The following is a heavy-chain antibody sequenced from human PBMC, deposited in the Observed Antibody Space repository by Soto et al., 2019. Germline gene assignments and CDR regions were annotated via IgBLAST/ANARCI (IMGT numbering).Heavy chain of an antibody. J-gene: IGHJ5*02. CDR2: IIPILGIA. Sequence: KISCKASGGTFSSYAISWVRQAPGQGLEWMGGIIPILGIANYAQKFQGRVTITADKSTSTAYMELSSLRSEDTAVYYCASSYYYDSSGYNWFDPWGQGTLVTVSS. CDR1: GGTFSSYA. CDR3: ASSYYYDSSGYNWFDP. V-gene: IGHV1-69*10. D-gene: IGHD3-22*01.